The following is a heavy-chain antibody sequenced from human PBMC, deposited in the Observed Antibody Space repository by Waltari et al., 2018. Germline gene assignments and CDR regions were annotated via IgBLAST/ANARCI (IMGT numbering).Heavy chain of an antibody. CDR2: IYHSGST. D-gene: IGHD3-10*01. CDR3: ARHYYGSGSYYNPY. V-gene: IGHV4-38-2*01. Sequence: QVQLQESGPGLVKPSETLSLTCAVSGYSISSGYYWGWIRQPPGKGLEWIGSIYHSGSTYYNPSLNSLVTISVDTSKNQFSLKLSSVTAADTAVYYCARHYYGSGSYYNPYWGQGTLVTVSS. CDR1: GYSISSGYY. J-gene: IGHJ4*02.